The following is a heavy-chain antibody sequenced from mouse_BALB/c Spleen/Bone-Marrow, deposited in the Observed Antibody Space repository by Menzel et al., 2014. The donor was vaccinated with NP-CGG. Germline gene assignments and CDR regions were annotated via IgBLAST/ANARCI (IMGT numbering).Heavy chain of an antibody. Sequence: VHLVESGADLAKPGASVKMSCKASGYTFTSYWMHWVKQRPGQGLEWIGYINPSTGYTEYNQKFKDKATLTADKSSSTAYMQLSSLTSEDSAVYYCARERYAGYYFDYWGQGTTLTVSS. V-gene: IGHV1-7*01. CDR2: INPSTGYT. D-gene: IGHD2-3*01. CDR3: ARERYAGYYFDY. J-gene: IGHJ2*01. CDR1: GYTFTSYW.